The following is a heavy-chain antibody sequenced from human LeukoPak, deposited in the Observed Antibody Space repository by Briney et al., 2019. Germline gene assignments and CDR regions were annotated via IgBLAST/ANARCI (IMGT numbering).Heavy chain of an antibody. CDR2: IKEDGSDN. CDR3: ARDQTTMDSPMADFGQ. D-gene: IGHD5-18*01. V-gene: IGHV3-7*04. J-gene: IGHJ4*02. CDR1: GFTFSRYW. Sequence: GGSRRLSCAASGFTFSRYWMNWVRQAPGKGLESVANIKEDGSDNKSVESLRERFTISRDNAKNSLSLQMNSLRAEDTDVYYCARDQTTMDSPMADFGQWGQGTLVTVSS.